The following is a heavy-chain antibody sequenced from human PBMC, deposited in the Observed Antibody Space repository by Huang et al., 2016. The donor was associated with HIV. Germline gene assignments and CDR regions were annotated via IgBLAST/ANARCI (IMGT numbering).Heavy chain of an antibody. J-gene: IGHJ4*02. CDR2: ITDCINNG. D-gene: IGHD3-3*01. CDR1: GFTFISFA. V-gene: IGHV3-23*01. CDR3: AKDADTSGYDVPGPFGS. Sequence: EVLLLESGGGLVQPGGSLRLSCVASGFTFISFAMSWVRQAPGKGLEWVSGITDCINNGYYAHSVKGRFAVARDDSTNTLYLQMNSLRAEDTAVYYCAKDADTSGYDVPGPFGSWGQGTLVTVSS.